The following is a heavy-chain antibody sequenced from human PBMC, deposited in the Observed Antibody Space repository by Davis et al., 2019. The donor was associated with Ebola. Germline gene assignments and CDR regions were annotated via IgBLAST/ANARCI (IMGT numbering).Heavy chain of an antibody. CDR3: ARGSFRCSATDCYVGDYYYYGMDV. V-gene: IGHV1-46*01. CDR1: GYTFTGYY. D-gene: IGHD2-21*02. J-gene: IGHJ6*04. Sequence: ASVKVSCKASGYTFTGYYMHRVRQAPGQGLEWMGIINPSGGSTSYAQKFQGRVTITADESTRTAYMELNNLRSEDTAVYYCARGSFRCSATDCYVGDYYYYGMDVWGKGTTVTVSS. CDR2: INPSGGST.